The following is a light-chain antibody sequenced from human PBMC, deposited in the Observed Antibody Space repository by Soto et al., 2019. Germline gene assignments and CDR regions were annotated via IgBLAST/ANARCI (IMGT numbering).Light chain of an antibody. CDR1: SSNIGAGYD. CDR3: LSFDSSLSVV. Sequence: QAVVTQPHSVSGAPGQRVTISFTGSSSNIGAGYDVHWYQQLPGRAPKLLIYGNTNRPSGVPDRFSGSKSGTSASLALTGLAAEDEAEYYCLSFDSSLSVVFVGGTQLTLL. V-gene: IGLV1-40*01. J-gene: IGLJ2*01. CDR2: GNT.